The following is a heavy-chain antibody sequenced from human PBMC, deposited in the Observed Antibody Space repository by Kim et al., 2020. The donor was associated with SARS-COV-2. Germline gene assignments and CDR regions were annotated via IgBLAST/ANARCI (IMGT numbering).Heavy chain of an antibody. J-gene: IGHJ4*02. CDR3: AKGAILTGYLFDY. Sequence: ADAVKRRLTISRDNTKTTLYLQMNSLRAEGTAVYYCAKGAILTGYLFDYWGQGTLVTVSS. D-gene: IGHD3-9*01. V-gene: IGHV3-23*01.